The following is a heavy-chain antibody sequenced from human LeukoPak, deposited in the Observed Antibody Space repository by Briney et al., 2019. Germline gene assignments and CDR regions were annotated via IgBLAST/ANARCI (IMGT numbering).Heavy chain of an antibody. CDR3: ARHDGPYYYYMDV. D-gene: IGHD5-24*01. CDR2: VYYSGST. Sequence: PSETLSLTCAVSGGSISSSDYYWGWIRQPPGKGLEWIGSVYYSGSTYYNPSLKSRVTISVDTSKNQFSLKLNSVTAADTAVYYCARHDGPYYYYMDVWGKGTTVTVSS. CDR1: GGSISSSDYY. J-gene: IGHJ6*03. V-gene: IGHV4-39*01.